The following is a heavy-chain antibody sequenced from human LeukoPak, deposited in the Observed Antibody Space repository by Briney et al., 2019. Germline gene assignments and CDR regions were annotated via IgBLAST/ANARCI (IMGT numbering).Heavy chain of an antibody. CDR1: GFTFSDYY. CDR2: ISSSSSYT. V-gene: IGHV3-11*06. CDR3: ARAYGSGSYPDY. D-gene: IGHD3-10*01. Sequence: PGGSLRLSCAASGFTFSDYYMSWIRQAPGKGLEWVSYISSSSSYTNYADSVKGRFTISRDNAKNSLYLQMNSLRAEDTAVYYCARAYGSGSYPDYWGQGTLVTVSS. J-gene: IGHJ4*02.